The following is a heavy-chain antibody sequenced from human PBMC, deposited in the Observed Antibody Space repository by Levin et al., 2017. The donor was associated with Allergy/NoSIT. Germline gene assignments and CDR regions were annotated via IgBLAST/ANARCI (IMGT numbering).Heavy chain of an antibody. V-gene: IGHV3-72*01. CDR3: VRAGAGRSYYSDY. CDR2: IRKKTNAYTT. CDR1: GFTFSDHY. Sequence: GGSLRLSCAASGFTFSDHYMDWVRQTPGKGLEWVGRIRKKTNAYTTEYVPSVRDRFTISRDDSKNSLYLQMSGLQTEDTAVYYCVRAGAGRSYYSDYWGQGTLVTVSS. J-gene: IGHJ4*02. D-gene: IGHD3-10*01.